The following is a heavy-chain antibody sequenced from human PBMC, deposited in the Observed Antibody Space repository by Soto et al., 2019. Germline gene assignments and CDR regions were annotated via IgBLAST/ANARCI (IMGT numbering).Heavy chain of an antibody. V-gene: IGHV1-69*13. CDR3: ARGSSILAARNWFDP. Sequence: ASVKVSCKASGGTFSSYAISWVRQAPGQGLEWMGGIIPIFGTANYAQKFQGRVTITADESTSTAYMELSSLRSEDTAVYYCARGSSILAARNWFDPWGQGTLVTVSS. D-gene: IGHD6-13*01. J-gene: IGHJ5*02. CDR2: IIPIFGTA. CDR1: GGTFSSYA.